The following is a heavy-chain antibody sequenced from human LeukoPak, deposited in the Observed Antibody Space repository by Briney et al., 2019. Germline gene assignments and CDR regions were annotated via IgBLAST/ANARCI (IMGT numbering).Heavy chain of an antibody. Sequence: PGGSLRLFCAASGFTFSSYAMHWVRQAPGKGLEWVAVISYDGSNKYYADSVKGRFTISRDNSKNTLYLQMNSLRAEDTAVYYCARGPYYDFWSGYYNPEYNWFDPWGQGTLVTVSS. J-gene: IGHJ5*02. CDR2: ISYDGSNK. CDR3: ARGPYYDFWSGYYNPEYNWFDP. V-gene: IGHV3-30-3*01. CDR1: GFTFSSYA. D-gene: IGHD3-3*01.